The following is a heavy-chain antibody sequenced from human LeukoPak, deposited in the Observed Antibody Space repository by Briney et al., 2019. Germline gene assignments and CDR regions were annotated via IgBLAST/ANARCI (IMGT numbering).Heavy chain of an antibody. CDR1: GGSISSSSYY. D-gene: IGHD1-1*01. V-gene: IGHV4-39*07. J-gene: IGHJ3*02. CDR2: IYSSGST. Sequence: SETLSLTCTVSGGSISSSSYYWGWIRQPPGKELESIGSIYSSGSTYYNPSLKSRVTISVDTSKNQFSLKLTSVTAADTAVYYCAREGTESQTVAFDIWGQGTMVTVSS. CDR3: AREGTESQTVAFDI.